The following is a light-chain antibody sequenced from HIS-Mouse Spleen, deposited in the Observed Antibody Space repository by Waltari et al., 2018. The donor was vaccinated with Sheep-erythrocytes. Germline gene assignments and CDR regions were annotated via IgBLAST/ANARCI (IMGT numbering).Light chain of an antibody. CDR2: DVS. J-gene: IGLJ3*02. V-gene: IGLV2-14*03. CDR3: SSYTSSSTSWV. CDR1: SSDVGGYNY. Sequence: QSALTQPASVSGSPGQSITISCTGTSSDVGGYNYVSWYQQHPGKAPKLMIYDVSNRPSGVSNRCSGSKSGKTASLTISGLQAEDEADYYCSSYTSSSTSWVFGGGTKLTVL.